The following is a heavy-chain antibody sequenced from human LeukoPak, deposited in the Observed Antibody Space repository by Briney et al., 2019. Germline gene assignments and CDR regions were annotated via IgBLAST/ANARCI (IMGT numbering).Heavy chain of an antibody. CDR2: INEDGSEK. D-gene: IGHD1-26*01. Sequence: GGSLRLSCAASGFTFSSYAMNWVRQAPGKGLEWVAHINEDGSEKYYVDSVKGRFFISRDNAAKSLSLQMNRLRDADTAVYYCARVSVGAPAFDYWGQGNLVTVSS. J-gene: IGHJ4*02. V-gene: IGHV3-7*01. CDR3: ARVSVGAPAFDY. CDR1: GFTFSSYA.